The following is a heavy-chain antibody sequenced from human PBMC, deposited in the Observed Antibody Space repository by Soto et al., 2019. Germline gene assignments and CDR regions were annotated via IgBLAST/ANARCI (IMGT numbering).Heavy chain of an antibody. V-gene: IGHV1-69*01. D-gene: IGHD3-22*01. CDR3: ARVNGYYDSSGYYPLYYFDY. CDR2: IIPIFGTA. CDR1: GGTFSSYA. J-gene: IGHJ4*02. Sequence: QVQLVQSGAEVKKPGSSVKVSCKASGGTFSSYAISWVRQAPGQGLEWMGGIIPIFGTANYAQKFQGRVTITADESTSTADMELSSLRSEDTAVYYCARVNGYYDSSGYYPLYYFDYWGQGTLVTVSS.